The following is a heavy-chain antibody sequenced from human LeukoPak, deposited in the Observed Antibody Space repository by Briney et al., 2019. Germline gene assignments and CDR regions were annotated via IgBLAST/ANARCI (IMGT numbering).Heavy chain of an antibody. D-gene: IGHD3-10*02. Sequence: ASVKVSCKASGYTFTSYGISWVRQAPGQGLEWMGWISAYNDNTNYAKKLQGRVTMTTNTSTSTADMELRSLRSDDTAVYYCARSGDYVRGNGFDPWGQGTLVTVSS. CDR2: ISAYNDNT. CDR3: ARSGDYVRGNGFDP. J-gene: IGHJ5*02. V-gene: IGHV1-18*04. CDR1: GYTFTSYG.